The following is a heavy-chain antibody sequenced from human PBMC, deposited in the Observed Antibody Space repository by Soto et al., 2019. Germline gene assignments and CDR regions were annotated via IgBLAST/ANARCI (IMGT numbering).Heavy chain of an antibody. CDR3: ARGQVVAAQH. CDR2: SYHSGST. V-gene: IGHV4-59*02. J-gene: IGHJ4*02. D-gene: IGHD2-15*01. CDR1: GGSVSSYY. Sequence: SETLSLTCTVSGGSVSSYYWTWIRQPPGKGLEWIGYSYHSGSTNYNPSLQSRVTISVDRAKNQFSLKLSSVTAADTAVYYCARGQVVAAQHWGQGTLVTVSS.